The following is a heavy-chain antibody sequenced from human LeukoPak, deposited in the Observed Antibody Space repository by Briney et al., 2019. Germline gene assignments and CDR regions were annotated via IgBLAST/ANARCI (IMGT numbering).Heavy chain of an antibody. Sequence: GRSLRLSCAASGFTFSSYAMHWVRQAPGKGLEWVAVISYDGSNKYYADSVKGRFTISRDNSKNTLYLQMNSLRAEDTAVYYCARDHGITMITGAFDIWGQGTMVTVSS. CDR2: ISYDGSNK. V-gene: IGHV3-30-3*01. CDR3: ARDHGITMITGAFDI. D-gene: IGHD3-22*01. J-gene: IGHJ3*02. CDR1: GFTFSSYA.